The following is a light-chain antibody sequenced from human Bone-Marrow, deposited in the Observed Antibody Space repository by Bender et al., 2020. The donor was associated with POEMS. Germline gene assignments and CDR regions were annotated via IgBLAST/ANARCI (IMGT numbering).Light chain of an antibody. Sequence: QSALTQPASVSGSPGQSITISCTGTSSDVGGYNYVSWYQQHPGKAPKLMIYEVSKRPSGVPDRFSGSKSGNTASLTISGLQADDEADYYCCSYAGSSTFVLFGGGTKLTVL. J-gene: IGLJ2*01. V-gene: IGLV2-23*02. CDR2: EVS. CDR1: SSDVGGYNY. CDR3: CSYAGSSTFVL.